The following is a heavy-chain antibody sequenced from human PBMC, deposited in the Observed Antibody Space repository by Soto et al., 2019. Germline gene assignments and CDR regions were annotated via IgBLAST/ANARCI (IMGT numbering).Heavy chain of an antibody. J-gene: IGHJ6*02. D-gene: IGHD6-6*01. CDR3: AREGGTSSRNYLYYYGMDV. V-gene: IGHV3-48*03. CDR1: GFTFSDYE. Sequence: EEQLVESGGGLVQPGGSLRLSCAASGFTFSDYEINWVRQAPGKGLEWVSYISSSGNTMYYADSVKGRFTISRDNSKKSLYLHMNSLRADDTAVYYCAREGGTSSRNYLYYYGMDVWGRGTTVTVS. CDR2: ISSSGNTM.